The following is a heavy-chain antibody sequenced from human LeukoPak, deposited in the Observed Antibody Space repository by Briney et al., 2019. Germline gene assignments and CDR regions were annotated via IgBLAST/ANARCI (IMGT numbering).Heavy chain of an antibody. D-gene: IGHD3-16*01. CDR2: IYHSGST. Sequence: SQTLSLTCAVSGGSISSGGYSWSWIRQPPGKGLEWIGYIYHSGSTYYNPSLKSRVTISVDTSKNSFSLRLSSVTAADTAVYYCARDVWPRDYWGQGTLVTVSS. J-gene: IGHJ4*02. CDR1: GGSISSGGYS. CDR3: ARDVWPRDY. V-gene: IGHV4-30-2*01.